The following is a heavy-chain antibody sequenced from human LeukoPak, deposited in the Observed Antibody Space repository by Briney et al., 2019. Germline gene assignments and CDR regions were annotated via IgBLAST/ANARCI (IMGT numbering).Heavy chain of an antibody. CDR3: ARLVAGSVFDY. Sequence: SETLSLTCTVSGGSISSSSYYWGWIRQPPGKGLEWIGSIYYSGSTYYNPSLKSRVTISVDTSENQFSLKLSSVTAADTAVYYCARLVAGSVFDYWGQGTLVTVSS. CDR1: GGSISSSSYY. D-gene: IGHD6-19*01. V-gene: IGHV4-39*01. CDR2: IYYSGST. J-gene: IGHJ4*02.